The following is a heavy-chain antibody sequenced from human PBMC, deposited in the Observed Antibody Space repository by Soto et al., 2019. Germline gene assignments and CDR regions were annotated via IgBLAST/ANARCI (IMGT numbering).Heavy chain of an antibody. V-gene: IGHV3-33*01. CDR3: ARDGTYCSGGSCYSIYYYYYMDV. J-gene: IGHJ6*03. Sequence: GGSLRLSCAASGFTFSSYGMHWVRQAPGKGLEWVAVIWYDGSNKYYADSVKGRFTISRDNSKNTLYLQMNSLRAEDTAVYYCARDGTYCSGGSCYSIYYYYYMDVWGKGTTVTVSS. CDR2: IWYDGSNK. D-gene: IGHD2-15*01. CDR1: GFTFSSYG.